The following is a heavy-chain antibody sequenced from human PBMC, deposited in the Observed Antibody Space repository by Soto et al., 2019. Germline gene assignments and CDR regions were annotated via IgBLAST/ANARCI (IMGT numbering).Heavy chain of an antibody. D-gene: IGHD3-16*01. CDR2: ISGSGGST. V-gene: IGHV3-23*01. Sequence: GGSLRLSCAASGFTFSRYAMSCVRQAPGKGLEWVSAISGSGGSTYYADSVKGRFTISRDNSKNTLYLQMNSLRAEDTAVYYCAKAFYDYIWGSYNDVLGMDVWGKGTTVTVSS. J-gene: IGHJ6*04. CDR3: AKAFYDYIWGSYNDVLGMDV. CDR1: GFTFSRYA.